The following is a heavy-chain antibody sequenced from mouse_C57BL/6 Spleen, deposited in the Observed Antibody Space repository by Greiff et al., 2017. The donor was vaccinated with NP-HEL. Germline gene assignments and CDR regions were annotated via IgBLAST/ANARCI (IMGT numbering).Heavy chain of an antibody. J-gene: IGHJ4*01. CDR2: ISSGSSTI. CDR3: AGGYYAMDY. CDR1: GFTFSDYG. V-gene: IGHV5-17*01. Sequence: DVHLVESGGGLVKPGGSLKLSCAASGFTFSDYGMHWVRQAPEKGLEWVAYISSGSSTIYYADTVKGRVTISRDNAKNTLFLQMTSLRSEDTAMYYCAGGYYAMDYWGQGTSVTVSA.